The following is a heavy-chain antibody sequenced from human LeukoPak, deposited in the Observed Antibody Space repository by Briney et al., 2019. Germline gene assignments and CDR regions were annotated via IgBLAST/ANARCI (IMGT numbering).Heavy chain of an antibody. J-gene: IGHJ4*02. CDR3: AREHPEGGYLRDPYPFDY. D-gene: IGHD5-18*01. CDR2: INLNSGGT. Sequence: VSVKVSCKASGYTFTGYYMHWVRQAPGQGLEWMGWINLNSGGTNSAQRLQGRVTMTRDTSISTAYMELSRLRSDDTAVYYCAREHPEGGYLRDPYPFDYWGQGTLVTVSS. CDR1: GYTFTGYY. V-gene: IGHV1-2*02.